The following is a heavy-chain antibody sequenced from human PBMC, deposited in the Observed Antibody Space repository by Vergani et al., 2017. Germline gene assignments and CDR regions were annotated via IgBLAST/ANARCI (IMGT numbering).Heavy chain of an antibody. J-gene: IGHJ6*02. CDR2: ISSSGSTI. CDR3: ARDKVVVAATPYYYYYGMDV. D-gene: IGHD2-15*01. V-gene: IGHV3-11*04. CDR1: GFTFSDYY. Sequence: QVQLVESGGGLVKPGGSLRLSCAASGFTFSDYYMSWIRQAPGKGLEWVSYISSSGSTIYYADSVKGRFTISRDNAKNSLYLQMNSLRAEDTAVYYCARDKVVVAATPYYYYYGMDVWGQGTTVTVSS.